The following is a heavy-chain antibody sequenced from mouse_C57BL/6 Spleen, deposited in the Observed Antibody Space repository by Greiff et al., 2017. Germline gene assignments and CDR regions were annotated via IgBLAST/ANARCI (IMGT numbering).Heavy chain of an antibody. CDR3: ARNDGSSYSMDY. Sequence: EVQLQQSGPELVKPGASVKISCKASGYTFTDYYMNWVKQSHGKSLDWIGDINPNNGGTSYKQKFKGKATLTVDKSSSTAYMELRSLTSEDSAVYYCARNDGSSYSMDYWGQGTSVTVSS. V-gene: IGHV1-26*01. D-gene: IGHD1-1*01. CDR1: GYTFTDYY. J-gene: IGHJ4*01. CDR2: INPNNGGT.